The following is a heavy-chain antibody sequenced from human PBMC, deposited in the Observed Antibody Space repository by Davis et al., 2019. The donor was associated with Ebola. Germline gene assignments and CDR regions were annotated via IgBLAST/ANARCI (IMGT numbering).Heavy chain of an antibody. CDR1: GFTFSSYS. Sequence: GESLKISCAASGFTFSSYSMNWVRQAPGKGLEWVSYISSSSSTIYYADSVKGRFTISRDNAKNSLYLQMNSLRDEDTAVYYCARDVSGRAYYYYGMDVWGQGTTVTVSS. CDR3: ARDVSGRAYYYYGMDV. D-gene: IGHD3-10*01. V-gene: IGHV3-48*02. J-gene: IGHJ6*02. CDR2: ISSSSSTI.